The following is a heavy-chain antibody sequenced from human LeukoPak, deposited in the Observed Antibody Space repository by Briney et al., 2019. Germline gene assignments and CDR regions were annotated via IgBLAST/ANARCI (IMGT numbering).Heavy chain of an antibody. V-gene: IGHV3-33*01. Sequence: GGSLTLSCPASGFTFSSYGMHWVRQAPGKGLEWVAVIWYDGSNKYYTDSMKGRFTISRHNSKNTLYLQMTSLKPEDTAVYDCASAAWRDCTNGVCYPSYWGQGPLVTVSS. D-gene: IGHD2-8*01. CDR3: ASAAWRDCTNGVCYPSY. CDR1: GFTFSSYG. CDR2: IWYDGSNK. J-gene: IGHJ4*02.